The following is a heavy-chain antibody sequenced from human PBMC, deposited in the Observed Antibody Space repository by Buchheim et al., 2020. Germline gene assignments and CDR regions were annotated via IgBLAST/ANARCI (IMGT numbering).Heavy chain of an antibody. CDR1: GFTLSSYG. J-gene: IGHJ4*02. Sequence: EVHLVESGGGLVQPGGSLRLSCAASGFTLSSYGMNWVRQAPGKGLEWVSYISSTSNTIYYADSVKGRFTISRDSAKNSLYLQMNSLRAEDTAVYYCTSATPSYGYYFDYWGQGTL. D-gene: IGHD4-17*01. V-gene: IGHV3-48*04. CDR3: TSATPSYGYYFDY. CDR2: ISSTSNTI.